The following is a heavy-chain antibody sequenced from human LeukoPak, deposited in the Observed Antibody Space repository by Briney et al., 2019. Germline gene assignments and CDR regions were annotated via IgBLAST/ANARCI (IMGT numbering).Heavy chain of an antibody. V-gene: IGHV1-69*05. Sequence: SVTVSCMASGGTFSSYVISWVRQAPGQGVEWMGGIIPIFGTSNYAQQFQGRVTITTDESTSTAYMELSSLRSEDTAVYYCARGARITMVRGVITEGYYYYYMDVWGKGTTVTVSS. CDR2: IIPIFGTS. CDR1: GGTFSSYV. J-gene: IGHJ6*03. CDR3: ARGARITMVRGVITEGYYYYYMDV. D-gene: IGHD3-10*01.